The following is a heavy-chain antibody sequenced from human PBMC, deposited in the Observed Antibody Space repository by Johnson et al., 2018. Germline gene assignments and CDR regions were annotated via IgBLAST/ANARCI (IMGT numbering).Heavy chain of an antibody. D-gene: IGHD2-21*02. V-gene: IGHV3-49*05. CDR2: ISSKAYGGTT. CDR1: GFTFGDYA. CDR3: NRRVAYCGGDCGAFDI. Sequence: EVQLVEAGGGLVKPGRSLRLCCTASGFTFGDYAMSWFRQAPGKGLEWVGFISSKAYGGTTEYAASGKGRFTISRDDSKRIAYLQMKSLKTEDTAVYYWNRRVAYCGGDCGAFDIWGQGTMVTVSS. J-gene: IGHJ3*02.